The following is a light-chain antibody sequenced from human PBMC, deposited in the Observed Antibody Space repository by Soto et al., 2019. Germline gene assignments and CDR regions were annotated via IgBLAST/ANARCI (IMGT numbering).Light chain of an antibody. CDR1: SDLNLGTYR. CDR3: MMWHSSAWV. V-gene: IGLV5-45*01. Sequence: QPVLTQPTSLSASPGASARLTCTLRSDLNLGTYRIFWYQQKAESPPRYLLNYQSDSNKHQGSGVPSRFSGSKDASTNAGILVISGLQSEDEADYYCMMWHSSAWVFGGGTKVTVL. CDR2: YQSDSNK. J-gene: IGLJ3*02.